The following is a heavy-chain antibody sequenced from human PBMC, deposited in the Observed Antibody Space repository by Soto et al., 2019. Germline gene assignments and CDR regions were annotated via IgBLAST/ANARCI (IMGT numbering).Heavy chain of an antibody. CDR2: IYYSGTT. D-gene: IGHD5-12*01. CDR3: VRHLSFSGYDAKYYDMDL. J-gene: IGHJ6*02. Sequence: PSETLSLTCTVSGGSISSGDYYWSWIRQHPGKGPEWIGYIYYSGTTNYNPSLRRRLTMSLDTSKNQFSLNLTSVTAADTAVYYCVRHLSFSGYDAKYYDMDLWGQGTTVTVSS. CDR1: GGSISSGDYY. V-gene: IGHV4-31*03.